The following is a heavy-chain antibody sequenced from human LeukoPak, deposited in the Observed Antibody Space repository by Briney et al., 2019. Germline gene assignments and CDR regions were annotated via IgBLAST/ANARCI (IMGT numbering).Heavy chain of an antibody. J-gene: IGHJ6*03. CDR1: GFTVSSNY. CDR2: ISSSSSYI. CDR3: ARGGGNGLYYYMDV. V-gene: IGHV3-21*04. Sequence: GGSLRLFCAASGFTVSSNYMNWVRQAPGKGLEWVSSISSSSSYIYYADSVKGRFTISRDNAKNSLYLQMSSLRAEDTALYHCARGGGNGLYYYMDVWGKGTTVTVSS. D-gene: IGHD4-23*01.